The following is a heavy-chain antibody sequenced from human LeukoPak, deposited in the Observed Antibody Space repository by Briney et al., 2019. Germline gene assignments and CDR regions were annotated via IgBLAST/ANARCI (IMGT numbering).Heavy chain of an antibody. J-gene: IGHJ4*02. D-gene: IGHD3-9*01. CDR3: ATRYFDWLLGDFDY. Sequence: GGSLRLSCAASGFTFSDYYMSWIRQAPGKGLEWVSYISSSGSTIYYADSVKGRFTISRDNAKNSLYLQMNSLRAEDTAVYYCATRYFDWLLGDFDYWGQGTLVTVSS. V-gene: IGHV3-11*01. CDR1: GFTFSDYY. CDR2: ISSSGSTI.